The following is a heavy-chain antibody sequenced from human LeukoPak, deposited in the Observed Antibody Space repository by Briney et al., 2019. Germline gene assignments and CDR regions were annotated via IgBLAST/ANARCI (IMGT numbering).Heavy chain of an antibody. V-gene: IGHV3-23*01. CDR2: IRGNSAFI. Sequence: PGGSLRLSCAASGFTFSSHVMSWVRQPPGKGLEWLSIIRGNSAFIYYADSMKGRFAISRDNSKDRLYLQMNSLRADDTAVYYCARHPPTGGNFDSWGQGTLVTVSS. CDR3: ARHPPTGGNFDS. D-gene: IGHD6-25*01. J-gene: IGHJ4*02. CDR1: GFTFSSHV.